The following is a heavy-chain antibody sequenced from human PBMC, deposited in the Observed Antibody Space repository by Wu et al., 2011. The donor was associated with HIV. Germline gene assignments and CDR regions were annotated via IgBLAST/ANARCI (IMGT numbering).Heavy chain of an antibody. CDR2: LIPFSGTA. Sequence: QVQLVQSGAEVKKPGSSVKVSCKASGGDFTTYSFTWVRQAPGQGLEWMGGLIPFSGTANYAQRFQGRVTITSDESTTTVTMEVSSLRSEDTAVYYCSIGGYSYGWGPKPVDFWGQGTLVTVSS. V-gene: IGHV1-69*05. D-gene: IGHD5-18*01. J-gene: IGHJ4*02. CDR3: SIGGYSYGWGPKPVDF. CDR1: GGDFTTYS.